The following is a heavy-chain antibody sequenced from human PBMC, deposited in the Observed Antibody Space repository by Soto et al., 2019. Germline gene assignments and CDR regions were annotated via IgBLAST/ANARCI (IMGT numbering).Heavy chain of an antibody. D-gene: IGHD3-22*01. CDR2: IYHSGIT. CDR1: GYSISSGYY. J-gene: IGHJ5*02. V-gene: IGHV4-38-2*01. Sequence: PSETLSLTCAVSGYSISSGYYWGWIRQPPGKGLEWIVSIYHSGITYYNPSLKSRVTISVDTSKNQFSLKLSSATAADTAVYYCARAVGGYSYNWFDPWGQGTLVTASS. CDR3: ARAVGGYSYNWFDP.